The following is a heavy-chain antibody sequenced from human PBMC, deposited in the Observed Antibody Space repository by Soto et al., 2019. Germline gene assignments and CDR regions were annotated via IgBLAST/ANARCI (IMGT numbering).Heavy chain of an antibody. CDR1: GYTFTSYG. V-gene: IGHV1-18*01. D-gene: IGHD6-13*01. J-gene: IGHJ4*02. Sequence: QVQLVQSGAEVKKPGASVKVSCKASGYTFTSYGISWVRQAPGQGLEWMGWISAYNGNPNYAQKLQGRVTMTTGKSTSTTYMELRSLRSDDTAVYYCACEWAAAGPFDYWGQGTLVTVSS. CDR2: ISAYNGNP. CDR3: ACEWAAAGPFDY.